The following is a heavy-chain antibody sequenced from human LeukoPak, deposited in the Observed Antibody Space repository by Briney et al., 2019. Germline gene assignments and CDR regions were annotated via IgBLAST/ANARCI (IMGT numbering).Heavy chain of an antibody. Sequence: ASVKVSCKPSGYTGSDYDMHWVRQAPGQGLEWMGWINAKTVETTYTQAFQGRVTMTSDTSISIVHMELSRLTSDDTAMYYCATPVPRYGALDVWGQGTMVTVSS. CDR1: GYTGSDYD. CDR3: ATPVPRYGALDV. D-gene: IGHD3-16*02. CDR2: INAKTVET. J-gene: IGHJ3*01. V-gene: IGHV1-2*02.